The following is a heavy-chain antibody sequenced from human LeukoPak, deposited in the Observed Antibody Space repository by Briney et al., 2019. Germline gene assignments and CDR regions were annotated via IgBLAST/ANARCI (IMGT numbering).Heavy chain of an antibody. CDR3: ARDRLTLGYCSSTSCYSRYYYYYYGMDV. CDR2: IIPIFGTA. D-gene: IGHD2-2*01. V-gene: IGHV1-69*13. CDR1: GGTFISYA. J-gene: IGHJ6*02. Sequence: SVKVSCKASGGTFISYAISWVRQAPGQGLEWMGGIIPIFGTANYAQKFQGRVTITADESTSTAYMELSSLRSEDTAVYYCARDRLTLGYCSSTSCYSRYYYYYYGMDVWGQGTTVTVSS.